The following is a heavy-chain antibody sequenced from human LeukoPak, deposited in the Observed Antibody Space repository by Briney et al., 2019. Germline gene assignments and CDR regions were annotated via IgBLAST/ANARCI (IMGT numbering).Heavy chain of an antibody. D-gene: IGHD1-7*01. CDR1: GFTFSSYS. V-gene: IGHV3-21*01. CDR2: ISSSSSYI. CDR3: ATSRKTTAGDC. Sequence: PGGSLRLSCAASGFTFSSYSMNWVRQAPGKGLERVSSISSSSSYIYCADSVKGRFTISRDNAKNSLYLQMNSLRAEDTAVYYCATSRKTTAGDCWGQGTLVTVSS. J-gene: IGHJ4*02.